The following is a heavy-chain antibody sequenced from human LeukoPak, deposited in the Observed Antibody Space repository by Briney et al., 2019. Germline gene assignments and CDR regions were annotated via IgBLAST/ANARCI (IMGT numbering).Heavy chain of an antibody. CDR2: ISAYANT. D-gene: IGHD6-19*01. V-gene: IGHV1-18*01. CDR1: GYTFTNYG. Sequence: ASVKVSCKASGYTFTNYGISWVRQAPGQGLEWMGWISAYANTNYAQKLQGRVTMTTDTSTSTAYMELRNLRSDDTAIYYCARGGTSGWRTPNDDYWGQGTLVTVPS. CDR3: ARGGTSGWRTPNDDY. J-gene: IGHJ4*02.